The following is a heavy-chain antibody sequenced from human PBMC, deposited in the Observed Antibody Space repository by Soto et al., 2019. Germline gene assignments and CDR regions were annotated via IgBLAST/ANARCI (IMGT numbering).Heavy chain of an antibody. CDR2: INAGNGNT. D-gene: IGHD6-19*01. J-gene: IGHJ4*02. CDR3: AREGDFSYSSGWGAFDY. Sequence: ASVKVSCKASGYTFTSYAMHWVRQAPGQRLEWMGWINAGNGNTKYSQKFQGRVTITRDTSASTAYMELSSLRSEDTAVYYCAREGDFSYSSGWGAFDYWGQGTLVTVSS. V-gene: IGHV1-3*01. CDR1: GYTFTSYA.